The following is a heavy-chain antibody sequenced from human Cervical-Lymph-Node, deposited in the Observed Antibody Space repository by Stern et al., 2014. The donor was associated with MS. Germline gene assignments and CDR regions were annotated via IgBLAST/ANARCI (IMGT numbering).Heavy chain of an antibody. CDR2: MTPDSGDT. CDR1: GYAFTSDD. CDR3: TKAWAG. Sequence: QVQLVQSGAEVKKPGASVKLSCKASGYAFTSDDINWVRQAPGQGLEWMGWMTPDSGDTGYAQQFQGILTITRDISISTSYMELTSLTPADTAVYYCTKAWAGWGQGTLVVVSS. V-gene: IGHV1-8*02. D-gene: IGHD7-27*01. J-gene: IGHJ4*02.